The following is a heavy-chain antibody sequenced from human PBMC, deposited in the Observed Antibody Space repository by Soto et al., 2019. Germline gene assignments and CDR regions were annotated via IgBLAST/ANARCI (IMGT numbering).Heavy chain of an antibody. CDR2: IFHSGTT. CDR3: ARDFFGNHYFDF. D-gene: IGHD3-10*01. J-gene: IGHJ4*02. CDR1: GYSISSGYQ. V-gene: IGHV4-38-2*02. Sequence: PSETLSLTCAVSGYSISSGYQWGWIRQPPGKGLEWIGNIFHSGTTSYNPSLKSRVTVSVDTSKNQISLNLTSVTAADTAIYYCARDFFGNHYFDFWGQGILFTVSS.